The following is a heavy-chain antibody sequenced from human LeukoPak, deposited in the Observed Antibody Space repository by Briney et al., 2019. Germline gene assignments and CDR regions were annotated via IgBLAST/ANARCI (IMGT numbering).Heavy chain of an antibody. CDR3: ARAGGYSSGYAY. V-gene: IGHV4-59*01. CDR1: GGSISSYY. D-gene: IGHD3-22*01. CDR2: IYYSGST. Sequence: RASETLSLTCTVSGGSISSYYWSWIRQPPGKGLEWIGYIYYSGSTNYNPSLKSRVTISVDTSKNQFSLKPSSVTAADTAVYYCARAGGYSSGYAYWGQGTLVTVSS. J-gene: IGHJ4*02.